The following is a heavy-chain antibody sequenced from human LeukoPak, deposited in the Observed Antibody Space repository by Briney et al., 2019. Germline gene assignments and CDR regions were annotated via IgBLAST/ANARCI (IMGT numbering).Heavy chain of an antibody. V-gene: IGHV3-21*01. D-gene: IGHD3-10*01. Sequence: GGVLRLSCAASGCTFSSYSMNWVRQAPGKELEWVSSISSSSSYIYYADSVKGRFTISRDNAKNSLYLQMNSLRAEDTAVYYCARDPNYYGSGSTSPDFDYWGQGTLVTVSS. J-gene: IGHJ4*02. CDR3: ARDPNYYGSGSTSPDFDY. CDR2: ISSSSSYI. CDR1: GCTFSSYS.